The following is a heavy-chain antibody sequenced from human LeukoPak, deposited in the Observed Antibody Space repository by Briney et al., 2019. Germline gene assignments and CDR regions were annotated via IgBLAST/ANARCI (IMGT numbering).Heavy chain of an antibody. J-gene: IGHJ5*02. Sequence: RHGESLKISCKGSGYSFTSYWIGWVRQMPGKGLEWMGIIYPGDSDTRYSPSFQGQVTISADKSISTAYLQWSSLKASDTAMYYCARGSLYCSSTSCYTGRPFDPWGQGTLVTVSS. CDR3: ARGSLYCSSTSCYTGRPFDP. CDR2: IYPGDSDT. D-gene: IGHD2-2*02. V-gene: IGHV5-51*01. CDR1: GYSFTSYW.